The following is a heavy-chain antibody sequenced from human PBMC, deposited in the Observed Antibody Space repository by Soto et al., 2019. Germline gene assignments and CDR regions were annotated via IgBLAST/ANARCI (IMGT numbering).Heavy chain of an antibody. CDR1: GFTFSNYG. Sequence: ALRLSCAASGFTFSNYGRHWVRQTPCKGLEWVALILYDGSNKYYADSVKGRFTISRDNSKNTLYLQVSSLRAEDTAVYYCAKSRDAYNFYFYYGMDVWGQGTSVTVSS. CDR3: AKSRDAYNFYFYYGMDV. D-gene: IGHD1-1*01. J-gene: IGHJ6*02. CDR2: ILYDGSNK. V-gene: IGHV3-30*18.